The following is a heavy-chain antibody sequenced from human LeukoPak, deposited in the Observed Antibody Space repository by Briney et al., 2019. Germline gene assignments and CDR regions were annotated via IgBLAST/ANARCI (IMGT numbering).Heavy chain of an antibody. CDR1: GYTFTSYG. CDR3: ARDSCSSTSCYYLDY. CDR2: ISAYNGNT. J-gene: IGHJ4*02. Sequence: ASVKVSCKASGYTFTSYGISRVRQAPGQGLEWMGWISAYNGNTNYAQKLQGRVTMTTDTSTSTAYMELRSLRSDDTAVYYCARDSCSSTSCYYLDYWGQGTLVTVSS. D-gene: IGHD2-2*01. V-gene: IGHV1-18*01.